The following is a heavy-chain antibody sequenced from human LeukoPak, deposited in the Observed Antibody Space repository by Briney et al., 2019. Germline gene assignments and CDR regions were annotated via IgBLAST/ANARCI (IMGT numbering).Heavy chain of an antibody. J-gene: IGHJ4*02. CDR2: ISWNSGSI. V-gene: IGHV3-9*01. CDR1: GFTFDDYA. D-gene: IGHD2-2*01. Sequence: GGSLRLSCAASGFTFDDYAMHWVRQAPGKGLEWVSGISWNSGSIGYADSVKGRFTISRDNAKNSLYLQMNSLRAEDTALYYCAKDREEVPAAPIDYWGQGTLVTVSS. CDR3: AKDREEVPAAPIDY.